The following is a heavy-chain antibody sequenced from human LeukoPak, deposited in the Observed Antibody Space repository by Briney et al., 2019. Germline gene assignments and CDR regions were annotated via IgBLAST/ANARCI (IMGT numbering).Heavy chain of an antibody. CDR1: GGSFSGYY. D-gene: IGHD2-15*01. CDR2: VHYSGST. J-gene: IGHJ3*02. V-gene: IGHV4-34*01. Sequence: SETLSLTCAAYGGSFSGYYWGWIRQTPGKGLEWIGSVHYSGSTYYKPSLKSRITISIDTSKNQFSLKLTSVTAADTAVYYCATHHSGVVVVPALAREAFDIWGQGTMVTVSS. CDR3: ATHHSGVVVVPALAREAFDI.